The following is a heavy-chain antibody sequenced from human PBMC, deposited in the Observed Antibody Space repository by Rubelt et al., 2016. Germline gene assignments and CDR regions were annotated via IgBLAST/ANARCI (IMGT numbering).Heavy chain of an antibody. V-gene: IGHV4-34*01. CDR1: GGSFSGYY. Sequence: QVQLQQWGAGLLKPSETLSLTCAVYGGSFSGYYWSWIRQPPGKGLEWIGEINHSGSTNYNPSLKSRGTISVDTSKTQCSLKLSAVTAADTAVYYCARGKEGLGVTMMDYWGQGTLVTVSS. D-gene: IGHD3-22*01. CDR3: ARGKEGLGVTMMDY. CDR2: INHSGST. J-gene: IGHJ4*02.